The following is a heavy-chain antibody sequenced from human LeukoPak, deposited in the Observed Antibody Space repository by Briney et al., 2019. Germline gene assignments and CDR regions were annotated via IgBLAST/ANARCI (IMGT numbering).Heavy chain of an antibody. Sequence: GSLRLSCAASGFTFSNYSTNWVRQAPGKGLEWDASISSSSSYIYYADSVKGRFTISRDNAKDSLYLQMNSLRAEDTAVYYCARDSPYYDILSGYSYFDYWGQGTLVTVSS. J-gene: IGHJ4*02. CDR2: ISSSSSYI. CDR1: GFTFSNYS. V-gene: IGHV3-21*01. CDR3: ARDSPYYDILSGYSYFDY. D-gene: IGHD3-9*01.